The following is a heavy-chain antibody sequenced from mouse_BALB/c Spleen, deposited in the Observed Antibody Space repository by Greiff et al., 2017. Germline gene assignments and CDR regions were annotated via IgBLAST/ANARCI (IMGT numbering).Heavy chain of an antibody. V-gene: IGHV3-2*02. CDR1: GYSITSDYA. CDR2: ISYSGST. D-gene: IGHD2-10*02. J-gene: IGHJ4*01. CDR3: AREEYGKNAMDY. Sequence: EVKLVESGPGLVKPSQSLSLTCTVTGYSITSDYAWNWIRQFPGNKLEWMGYISYSGSTSYNPSLKSRISITRDTSKNQFFLQLNSVTTEDTATYYCAREEYGKNAMDYWGQGTSVTVSS.